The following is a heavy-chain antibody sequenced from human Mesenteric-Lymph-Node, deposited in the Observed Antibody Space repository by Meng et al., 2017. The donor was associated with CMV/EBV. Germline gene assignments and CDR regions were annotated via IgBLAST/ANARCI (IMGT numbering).Heavy chain of an antibody. D-gene: IGHD2-2*01. Sequence: ETLSLTCAASGFTFSSYWMHWVRQAPGKGLVWVSRINSDGSSTSYADSVKGRFTISRDNAKNTLYLQMNSLRAEDTAVYYCARGGYLYCSSTSCPLGYLGYWGQGTLVTVSS. CDR1: GFTFSSYW. J-gene: IGHJ4*02. CDR2: INSDGSST. V-gene: IGHV3-74*01. CDR3: ARGGYLYCSSTSCPLGYLGY.